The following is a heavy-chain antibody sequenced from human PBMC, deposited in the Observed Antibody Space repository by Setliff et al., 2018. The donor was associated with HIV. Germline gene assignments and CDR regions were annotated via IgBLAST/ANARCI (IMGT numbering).Heavy chain of an antibody. J-gene: IGHJ6*03. CDR2: IYYTGDT. CDR3: ARGSRQLTIFGVVFKTNYYFMDV. V-gene: IGHV4-30-4*08. D-gene: IGHD3-3*01. CDR1: GGSISNGDHY. Sequence: SSETLSLTCTVSGGSISNGDHYWAWIRQSPGKGLEWIGYIYYTGDTYYRSSLESRVTISVDTSNNQFSLRLESVTAADTAVYYCARGSRQLTIFGVVFKTNYYFMDVWGKGTAVTVSS.